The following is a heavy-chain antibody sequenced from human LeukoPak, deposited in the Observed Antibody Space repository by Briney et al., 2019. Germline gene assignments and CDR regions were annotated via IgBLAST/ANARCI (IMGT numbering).Heavy chain of an antibody. V-gene: IGHV3-11*01. CDR2: ISSSGSTI. CDR3: ARDGRPSMHLRGASDAFDI. CDR1: GSTFSDYY. J-gene: IGHJ3*02. D-gene: IGHD3-10*01. Sequence: GGSLRLSCAASGSTFSDYYMSWIRQAPGKGLEWVSYISSSGSTIYYADSVKGRFTISRDNAKNSLYLQMNSLRAEDTAVYYCARDGRPSMHLRGASDAFDIWGQGTMVTVSS.